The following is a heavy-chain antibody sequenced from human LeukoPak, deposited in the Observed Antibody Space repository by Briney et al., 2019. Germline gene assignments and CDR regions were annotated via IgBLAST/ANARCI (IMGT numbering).Heavy chain of an antibody. CDR2: ISSSSNHM. J-gene: IGHJ5*02. Sequence: GGSLRLSCAASGFTFSSYSMNWVRQAPGRGLEWVSSISSSSNHMYYADTVKGRFTISRDDAKNSVYLQMNSLRAEDTAVYFCARDSTLFTGSGHNWFDPWGQGTLVTVSS. D-gene: IGHD3-9*01. CDR1: GFTFSSYS. CDR3: ARDSTLFTGSGHNWFDP. V-gene: IGHV3-21*01.